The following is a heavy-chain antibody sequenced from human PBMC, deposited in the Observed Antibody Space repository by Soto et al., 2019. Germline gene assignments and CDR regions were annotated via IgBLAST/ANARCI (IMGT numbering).Heavy chain of an antibody. CDR3: ARDGSYYSLWSGYYPSRNGMDV. CDR1: GFTFSSFG. CDR2: IWYDGSKK. V-gene: IGHV3-33*01. J-gene: IGHJ6*02. Sequence: QVQVVESGGGVVQPGRSLRLSCAASGFTFSSFGMHWVRQAPGKGLEWVSLIWYDGSKKSYGDSVKGRFTISRDNSRNTVYWQISSLSAAATAVYYCARDGSYYSLWSGYYPSRNGMDVWGQGTLVTVSS. D-gene: IGHD3-3*01.